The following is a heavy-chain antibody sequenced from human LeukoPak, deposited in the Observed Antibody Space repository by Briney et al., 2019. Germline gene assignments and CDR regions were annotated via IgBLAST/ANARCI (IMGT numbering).Heavy chain of an antibody. J-gene: IGHJ4*02. CDR1: GDSVSSDTAA. CDR3: ARAKTVAAYYFDY. D-gene: IGHD4-23*01. Sequence: SQTLSLTCAISGDSVSSDTAAWNWIRQPPSRGLEWLGRTYYRSRWYNDYAVSVKSRITINPDTSKNQFSLQLTSVTPEDTALYYCARAKTVAAYYFDYWGQGTLVTVSS. CDR2: TYYRSRWYN. V-gene: IGHV6-1*01.